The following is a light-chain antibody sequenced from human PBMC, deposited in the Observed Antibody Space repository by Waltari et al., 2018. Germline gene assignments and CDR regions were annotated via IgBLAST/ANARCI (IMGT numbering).Light chain of an antibody. Sequence: SCRASQSVSIYLAWYQQKPAQAPRLLIYHTSTRATGIPDRFSGSGSGTDFSLTISGLEPEDFAVYYCQHYKNLPVSFGQGTRVEIK. V-gene: IGKV3-11*01. CDR2: HTS. CDR1: QSVSIY. CDR3: QHYKNLPVS. J-gene: IGKJ1*01.